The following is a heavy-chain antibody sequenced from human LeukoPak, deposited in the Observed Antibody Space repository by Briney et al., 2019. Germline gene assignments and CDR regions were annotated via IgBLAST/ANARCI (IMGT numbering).Heavy chain of an antibody. CDR1: GYTFSSYG. D-gene: IGHD3-3*01. V-gene: IGHV1-18*01. J-gene: IGHJ4*02. CDR2: ISAYGHT. Sequence: ASVKVSCKTSGYTFSSYGITWVRQAPGQGLEWMGWISAYGHTKLARNLKARVTVTIDTSTTTAYMELRSLSSNDTAVYFCARETASGYLGFDFWGQGTLITASS. CDR3: ARETASGYLGFDF.